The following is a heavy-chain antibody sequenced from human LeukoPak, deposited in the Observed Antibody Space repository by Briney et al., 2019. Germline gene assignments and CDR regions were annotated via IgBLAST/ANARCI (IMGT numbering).Heavy chain of an antibody. CDR3: ARRGEAMDPFDY. V-gene: IGHV5-51*01. CDR1: GYSFTSYW. J-gene: IGHJ4*02. Sequence: GESLKISCKDSGYSFTSYWIGWVRQMPGKGLEWMGIIYPGDSDTRYSPSFQGQVAISADKPINTASLQWSRLKASDTAIYYCARRGEAMDPFDYWGQGTLVTVSS. CDR2: IYPGDSDT. D-gene: IGHD5-18*01.